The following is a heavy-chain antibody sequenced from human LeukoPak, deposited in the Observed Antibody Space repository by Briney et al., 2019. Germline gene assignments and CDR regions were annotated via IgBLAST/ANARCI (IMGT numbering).Heavy chain of an antibody. Sequence: GGSLRLSCAASGFTFSSYSMNWVRQAPGQGLEWVSSISSSSSYIYYADSVKGRFTISRDNAKNSLYLQMDSLRAEDTAVYYCARVDYYDSSGYPHRGSFDYWGQGTLVTVSS. CDR2: ISSSSSYI. J-gene: IGHJ4*02. D-gene: IGHD3-22*01. CDR3: ARVDYYDSSGYPHRGSFDY. CDR1: GFTFSSYS. V-gene: IGHV3-21*01.